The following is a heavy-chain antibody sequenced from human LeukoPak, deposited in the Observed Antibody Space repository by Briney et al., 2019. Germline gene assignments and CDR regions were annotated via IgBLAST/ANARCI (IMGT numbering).Heavy chain of an antibody. CDR2: IYYSGST. D-gene: IGHD3-22*01. CDR3: ARGLYYYDSSGYYY. CDR1: GGSMSNNNYY. Sequence: SETLSLTCTVSGGSMSNNNYYWGWIRQPPGKGLEWIGYIYYSGSTNYNPSLKSRVTISVDTSKNQFSLKLSSVTAADTAVYYCARGLYYYDSSGYYYWGQGTLVTVSS. J-gene: IGHJ4*02. V-gene: IGHV4-61*05.